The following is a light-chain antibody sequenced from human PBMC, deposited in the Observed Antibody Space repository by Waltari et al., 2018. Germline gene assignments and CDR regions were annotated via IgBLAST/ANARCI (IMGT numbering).Light chain of an antibody. J-gene: IGKJ2*03. V-gene: IGKV2-28*01. CDR1: QSLLHTNGNNF. CDR2: LGS. Sequence: IVMTQSPLSLPVTPGEPASISCRSSQSLLHTNGNNFLSWYLQKPGQSPQLLIYLGSNRASGVPDRFSGSGSGTDFTLKISRVEAEDVGLYYCMQALQSPLSFGQGTKLDIK. CDR3: MQALQSPLS.